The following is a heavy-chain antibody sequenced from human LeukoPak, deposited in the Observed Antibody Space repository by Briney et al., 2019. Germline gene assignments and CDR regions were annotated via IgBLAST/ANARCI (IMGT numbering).Heavy chain of an antibody. V-gene: IGHV3-49*04. CDR3: SRNGLVDFDY. Sequence: SGVSLRLSCTTSVFVFDDCAMRGVRQPAGKGREWVGFIRRRSYGGAGEYGDALKGRFIISRDDSKGIDSLQMNSLKPEDTAVYYCSRNGLVDFDYWGQGSRVIVSP. J-gene: IGHJ4*02. CDR1: VFVFDDCA. CDR2: IRRRSYGGAG.